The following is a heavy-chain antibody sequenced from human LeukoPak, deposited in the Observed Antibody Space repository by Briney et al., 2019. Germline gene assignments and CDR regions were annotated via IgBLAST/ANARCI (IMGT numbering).Heavy chain of an antibody. Sequence: GGSLRLSCAASGFTFSSYWMHWVRQAPGKGLVWVSRINSDGSSTSYADSVKGRFTISRDNAKNTLYLQMNSLRAEDTAVYYCARDGSSAWYGGRYFDYWGQGTLVTVSS. D-gene: IGHD6-19*01. V-gene: IGHV3-74*01. CDR3: ARDGSSAWYGGRYFDY. J-gene: IGHJ4*02. CDR2: INSDGSST. CDR1: GFTFSSYW.